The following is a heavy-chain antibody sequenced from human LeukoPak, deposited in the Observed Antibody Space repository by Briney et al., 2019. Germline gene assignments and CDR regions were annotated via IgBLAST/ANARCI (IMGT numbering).Heavy chain of an antibody. CDR1: GGSFSGYY. J-gene: IGHJ3*02. D-gene: IGHD2-15*01. Sequence: SETLSLTCAVCGGSFSGYYWSWIRQPPGKGLEWIGEINHSGSTNYNPSLKSRVTISVDTSKNQFPLKLSSVTAADTAVYYCARGSDVAFDIWGQGTMVTVSS. CDR3: ARGSDVAFDI. CDR2: INHSGST. V-gene: IGHV4-34*01.